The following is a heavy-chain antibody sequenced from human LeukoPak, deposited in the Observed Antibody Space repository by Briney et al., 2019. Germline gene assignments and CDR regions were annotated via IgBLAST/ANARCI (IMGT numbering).Heavy chain of an antibody. D-gene: IGHD6-19*01. CDR1: GGSISSYC. Sequence: PSETLSLTCTVSGGSISSYCWSWIRQPPGKGLEWIGYIYYSGSTNYNPSLKSRVTISVDTSKNQFSLKRSSVTAADTAVYYCVRDSSGWKSSWWFDPWGQGTLVTVSS. J-gene: IGHJ5*02. V-gene: IGHV4-59*01. CDR3: VRDSSGWKSSWWFDP. CDR2: IYYSGST.